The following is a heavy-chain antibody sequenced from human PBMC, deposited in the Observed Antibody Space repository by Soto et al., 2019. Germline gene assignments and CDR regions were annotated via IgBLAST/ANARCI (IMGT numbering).Heavy chain of an antibody. CDR1: GFTFSGSA. J-gene: IGHJ4*02. Sequence: PGGSLRLSCAASGFTFSGSAMHWVRQASGKGLEWVGRIRSKANSYATAYAASVKGRFTISRDDSKNTAYLQMNSLKTEDTAVYYCTRQGHSSSLWGQGTLVTVSS. D-gene: IGHD6-13*01. V-gene: IGHV3-73*01. CDR3: TRQGHSSSL. CDR2: IRSKANSYAT.